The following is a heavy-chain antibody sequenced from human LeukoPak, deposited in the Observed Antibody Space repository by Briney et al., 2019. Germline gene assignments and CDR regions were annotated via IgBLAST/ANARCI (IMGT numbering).Heavy chain of an antibody. D-gene: IGHD2-2*01. CDR2: ISSSGSTI. J-gene: IGHJ4*02. Sequence: PGGSLRLSCAASGFTFSSYEMNWVRQAPGKGLEWVSYISSSGSTIYYADSVKGRFTISRDNAKNSLYLQMNSLRAEDTAVYYCAKETCSSTSCYELDYWGQGTLVTVSS. CDR1: GFTFSSYE. CDR3: AKETCSSTSCYELDY. V-gene: IGHV3-48*03.